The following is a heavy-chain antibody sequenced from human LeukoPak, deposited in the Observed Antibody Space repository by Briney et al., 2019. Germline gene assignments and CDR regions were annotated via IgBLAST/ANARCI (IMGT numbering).Heavy chain of an antibody. J-gene: IGHJ3*02. CDR3: ARQDTFDI. V-gene: IGHV3-66*02. CDR1: GFTVSRNF. Sequence: PGGSLRLSCAASGFTVSRNFMNWVRQAPGKGLEWVSVIYTGGNTYYADSVKGRFTFYRDNSKNTLYLQMNSLRVEDTAVYYCARQDTFDIWGQGTMVTVSS. CDR2: IYTGGNT.